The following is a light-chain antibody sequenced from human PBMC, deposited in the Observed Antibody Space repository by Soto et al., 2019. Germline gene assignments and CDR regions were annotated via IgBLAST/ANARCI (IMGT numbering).Light chain of an antibody. V-gene: IGKV3-20*01. J-gene: IGKJ5*01. CDR1: QSVSSNY. Sequence: EIVLTQSPGTLYLSPWERATLSCRASQSVSSNYLAWYQQKRGQAPRLLIYAASARATGIPDRFSGSESGTDFTLTISRLEPEDFAVYYCQQYGSSPINFGQGTRLEIK. CDR3: QQYGSSPIN. CDR2: AAS.